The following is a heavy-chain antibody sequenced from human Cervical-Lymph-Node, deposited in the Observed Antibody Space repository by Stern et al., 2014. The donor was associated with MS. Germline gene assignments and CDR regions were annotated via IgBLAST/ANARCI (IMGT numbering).Heavy chain of an antibody. CDR1: GYTFINYD. D-gene: IGHD6-6*01. J-gene: IGHJ5*02. CDR3: ARGLVVSSSLWFDP. V-gene: IGHV1-8*01. Sequence: VQLVESGAEVKKPGASVKVSCKASGYTFINYDINWVRQAPGRGLEWIGWMNPNIGNKGHPPEFQGRVTMPTNTSISTVYMELSSLTSDDPAVYYCARGLVVSSSLWFDPWGQGTLVTVSS. CDR2: MNPNIGNK.